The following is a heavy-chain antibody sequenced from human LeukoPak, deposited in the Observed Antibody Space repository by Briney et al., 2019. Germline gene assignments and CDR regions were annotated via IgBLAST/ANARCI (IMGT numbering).Heavy chain of an antibody. CDR3: ARVKYYYDSSGYSAFDI. J-gene: IGHJ3*02. D-gene: IGHD3-22*01. CDR2: ISYDGSNK. Sequence: GGSLRLSCAASGFTFSSYAMHWVRQAPGKGLEWVAVISYDGSNKYYADSVKGRFTISRDNSKNTLYLQMNSLRAEDTAVYYCARVKYYYDSSGYSAFDIWGQGTMVTVSS. CDR1: GFTFSSYA. V-gene: IGHV3-30-3*01.